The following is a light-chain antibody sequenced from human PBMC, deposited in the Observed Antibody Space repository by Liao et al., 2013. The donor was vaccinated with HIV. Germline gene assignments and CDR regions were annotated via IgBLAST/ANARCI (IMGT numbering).Light chain of an antibody. CDR2: KDR. CDR3: QAADSSGTYPEWL. CDR1: ALPKEF. J-gene: IGLJ2*01. V-gene: IGLV3-25*03. Sequence: SYELTQPPSVSVSPGQTARITCSGDALPKEFVYWYKQKPGQAPVLVMSKDRERPSGIPERFSGSTSGTTVTLTISGVQAGDEADYYCQAADSSGTYPEWLFGGGTKLTVL.